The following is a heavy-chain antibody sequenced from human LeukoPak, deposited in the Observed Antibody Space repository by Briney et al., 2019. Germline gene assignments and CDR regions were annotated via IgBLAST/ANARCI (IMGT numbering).Heavy chain of an antibody. D-gene: IGHD3-16*02. V-gene: IGHV1-46*01. CDR3: ARSEKLIRLGELSPNWFDP. J-gene: IGHJ5*02. CDR1: GYTFTSYY. Sequence: GASVKVSCKASGYTFTSYYMHWVRQAPGQGLEWMGLINPTGGSTGYAQKFQGRVTMTRNTSISTAYMELSSLRSEDTAVYYCARSEKLIRLGELSPNWFDPWGQGTLVTVSS. CDR2: INPTGGST.